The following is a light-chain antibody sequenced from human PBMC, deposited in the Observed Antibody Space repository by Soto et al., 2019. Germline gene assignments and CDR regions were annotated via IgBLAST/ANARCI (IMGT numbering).Light chain of an antibody. CDR2: DDN. CDR1: NIGSKT. J-gene: IGLJ2*01. CDR3: QLWDSASDHVV. V-gene: IGLV3-21*02. Sequence: SYELTQPPSVSVAPGQTARITCGGNNIGSKTVHWYQQRPGQAPALVVYDDNDRPSGIPERISGSTSGNTATLTISRVEGGDEADYYCQLWDSASDHVVFGGGTKVTVL.